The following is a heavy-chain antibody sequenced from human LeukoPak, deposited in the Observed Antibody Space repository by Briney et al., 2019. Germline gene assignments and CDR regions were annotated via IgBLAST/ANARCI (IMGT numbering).Heavy chain of an antibody. CDR3: AKEGIDAFDV. V-gene: IGHV3-30*02. J-gene: IGHJ3*01. CDR1: GFTFSSYG. Sequence: RGSLRLSCAASGFTFSSYGMHWVRQAPGKGLEWVAFIRYDGSNKYYADSVKGRFTISRENSKNTLYLQMNSLRAEDTAVYYCAKEGIDAFDVWGQGTMVTVSS. CDR2: IRYDGSNK.